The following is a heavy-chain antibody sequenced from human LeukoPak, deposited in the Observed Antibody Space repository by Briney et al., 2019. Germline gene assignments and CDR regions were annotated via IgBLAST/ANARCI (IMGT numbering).Heavy chain of an antibody. V-gene: IGHV4-39*07. D-gene: IGHD3-10*01. J-gene: IGHJ5*02. CDR2: IYYTGST. CDR3: ARDSGTTGEVKFDL. Sequence: SETRSPTGALSDASISTIVYSWSWSRQPPGRGPECTVGIYYTGSTYYNPSLKSRVSVSMDKSKNKLSLKLSSVTAADTAVYYCARDSGTTGEVKFDLWGQGTRVTVSS. CDR1: DASISTIVYS.